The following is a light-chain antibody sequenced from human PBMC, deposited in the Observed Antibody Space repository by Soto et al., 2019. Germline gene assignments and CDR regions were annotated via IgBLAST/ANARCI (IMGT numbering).Light chain of an antibody. CDR2: DAS. J-gene: IGKJ1*01. V-gene: IGKV3-15*01. Sequence: EIVMTQSPATLSVSPGERATLSCRASPSISSKLAWYQQKGGQAPRLLIYDASTRATGIPARFSGSGSGTEFTLTITSLQSEDFAVYYCQQYNNWPRTFGQGTKVEIK. CDR1: PSISSK. CDR3: QQYNNWPRT.